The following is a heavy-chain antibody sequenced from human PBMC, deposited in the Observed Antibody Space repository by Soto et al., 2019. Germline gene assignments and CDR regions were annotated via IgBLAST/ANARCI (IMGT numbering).Heavy chain of an antibody. Sequence: QVQLVESGGGVVQPGRSLRLSCAASGFTFSSYAMHWVRQAPGKGLEWVAVISYDGSNKYYADSVKGRFTISRDNSKNTLYLQMNSLRAEDTAVYYCARGTRDGYKWGYGMDVWGQGTPVTVSS. V-gene: IGHV3-30-3*01. CDR2: ISYDGSNK. D-gene: IGHD5-12*01. CDR1: GFTFSSYA. CDR3: ARGTRDGYKWGYGMDV. J-gene: IGHJ6*02.